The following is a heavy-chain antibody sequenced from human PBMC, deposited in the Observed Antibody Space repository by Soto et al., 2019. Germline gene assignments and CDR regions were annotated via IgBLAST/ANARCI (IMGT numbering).Heavy chain of an antibody. CDR2: IHYSGST. J-gene: IGHJ4*02. D-gene: IGHD2-15*01. CDR1: GDSISITSYY. CDR3: ASTKDETLYFDY. Sequence: QLQLQESGPGLVKPSEALSLTCTVSGDSISITSYYWGWVRQPPGKGLVWIGSIHYSGSTQYNPCLQSRVTMSGDASKKQFSLKLRSVTAADTAVYYCASTKDETLYFDYWGQGTLVTVSS. V-gene: IGHV4-39*01.